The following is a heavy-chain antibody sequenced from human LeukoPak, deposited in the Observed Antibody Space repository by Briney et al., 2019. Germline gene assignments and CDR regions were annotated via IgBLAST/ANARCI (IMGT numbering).Heavy chain of an antibody. CDR3: AREGRVDFWSGGLYYFDY. CDR1: GGSISSYY. V-gene: IGHV4-4*07. D-gene: IGHD3-3*01. CDR2: IYTSGST. J-gene: IGHJ4*02. Sequence: SETLSLTCTVSGGSISSYYWSWIRQPAGKGLERIGRIYTSGSTNYNPSLKSRVTMSVDTSKNQFSLKLSSVTAADTAVYYCAREGRVDFWSGGLYYFDYWGQGTLVTVSS.